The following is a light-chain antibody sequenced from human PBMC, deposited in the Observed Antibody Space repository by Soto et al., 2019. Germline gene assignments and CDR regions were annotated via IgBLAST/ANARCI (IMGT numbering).Light chain of an antibody. CDR3: QQYDGYSGLT. CDR2: TAS. Sequence: DIQLTQSPSTLSASVGDRVTITCRASPSISYWLAWYQQKAGKAPKLLIYTASNLNSGVPSRFSGGGSGTEFTLPISSLQPDDFATYHCQQYDGYSGLTFGGGTKVEIK. J-gene: IGKJ4*01. V-gene: IGKV1-5*03. CDR1: PSISYW.